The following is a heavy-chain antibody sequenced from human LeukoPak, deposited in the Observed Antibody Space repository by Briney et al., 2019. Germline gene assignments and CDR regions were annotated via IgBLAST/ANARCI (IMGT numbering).Heavy chain of an antibody. Sequence: GGSLRLSCAASGFTFSNAWTNWVRQAPGKGLEWVGRIKSKTGGGTTDYAAPVKGRFTISRDDSKNTLYLQMNSLKTEDTAVYYCTTSYGGFFDYWGQGTLVTVSS. CDR2: IKSKTGGGTT. J-gene: IGHJ4*02. D-gene: IGHD4-23*01. CDR3: TTSYGGFFDY. V-gene: IGHV3-15*01. CDR1: GFTFSNAW.